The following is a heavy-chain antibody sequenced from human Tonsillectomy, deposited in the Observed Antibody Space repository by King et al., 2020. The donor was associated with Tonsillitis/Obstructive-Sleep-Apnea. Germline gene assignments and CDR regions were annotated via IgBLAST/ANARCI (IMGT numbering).Heavy chain of an antibody. Sequence: WVRQAPGKGLKWVSGISWNSGSIVYADSVKGRFTISRDNAKNSLYLQMNSLRADDTSLYYCAKDEVATLGYAFDIWGSGTMVTVSS. J-gene: IGHJ3*02. CDR2: ISWNSGSI. V-gene: IGHV3-9*01. CDR3: AKDEVATLGYAFDI. D-gene: IGHD5-12*01.